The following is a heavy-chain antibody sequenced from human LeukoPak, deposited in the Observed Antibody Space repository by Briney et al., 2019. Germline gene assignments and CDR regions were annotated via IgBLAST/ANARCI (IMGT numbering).Heavy chain of an antibody. Sequence: GGSLRLSCAASGFVFSASYMSWVRKAPGKGLEWVATIKPDGSEKYHVDSVSGRFTISRNNTNDSLFLQMNSLRVDDTAVYYCVRGGTYWTVSWGQGTLVNVS. CDR2: IKPDGSEK. CDR3: VRGGTYWTVS. J-gene: IGHJ5*01. V-gene: IGHV3-7*01. CDR1: GFVFSASY.